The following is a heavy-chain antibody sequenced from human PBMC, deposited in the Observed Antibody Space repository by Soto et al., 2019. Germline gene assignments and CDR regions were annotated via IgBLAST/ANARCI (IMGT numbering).Heavy chain of an antibody. V-gene: IGHV1-69*12. CDR2: IIPIFGTA. Sequence: QVQLVQSGAEVKKPGSSVKVSCKASGGTFSSYAISWVRQAPGQGLEWMGGIIPIFGTANYAQKFQGRVTITADESTSTAYMELSSLRYEDTAVDYCARGSIVLVPAASYYYGMDVWGQGTTVTVSS. D-gene: IGHD2-2*01. J-gene: IGHJ6*02. CDR1: GGTFSSYA. CDR3: ARGSIVLVPAASYYYGMDV.